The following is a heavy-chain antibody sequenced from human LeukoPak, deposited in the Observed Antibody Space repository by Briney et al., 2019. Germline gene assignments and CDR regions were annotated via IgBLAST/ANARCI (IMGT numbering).Heavy chain of an antibody. CDR2: ISYDGTNK. CDR1: GFTFSGYA. J-gene: IGHJ6*01. V-gene: IGHV3-30-3*01. D-gene: IGHD1-7*01. CDR3: ARERTSMDYYQYGMDV. Sequence: GSLRLSCAASGFTFSGYAMHWVRHAPGKGLEWVAVISYDGTNKYYADSVKGRFTISRDNSKNTLYLQMNSLRAEDTTVYYCARERTSMDYYQYGMDVWGHGTTVTVSS.